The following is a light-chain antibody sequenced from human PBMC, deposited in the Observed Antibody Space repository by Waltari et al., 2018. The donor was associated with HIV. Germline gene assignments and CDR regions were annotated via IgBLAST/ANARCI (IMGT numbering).Light chain of an antibody. Sequence: QSALTQPASVSGSPGQSITISCTGTSSDVGGYNYVSWSQHHPGKAPKLMISEVSNRPSGGSNRVSGSKSGNTASRTISGLQAEDEADYYCSSYSSSITLYVVFGGGTKLTVL. J-gene: IGLJ2*01. CDR1: SSDVGGYNY. CDR2: EVS. V-gene: IGLV2-14*01. CDR3: SSYSSSITLYVV.